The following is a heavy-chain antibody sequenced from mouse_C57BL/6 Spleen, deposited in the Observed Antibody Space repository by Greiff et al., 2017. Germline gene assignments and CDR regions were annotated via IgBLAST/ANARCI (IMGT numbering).Heavy chain of an antibody. J-gene: IGHJ1*03. CDR3: ARSYGSSLYWYFDV. D-gene: IGHD1-1*01. V-gene: IGHV1-9*01. CDR1: GYTFTGYW. CDR2: ILPGSGST. Sequence: QVQLQQSGAELMKPGASVKLSCKATGYTFTGYWIEWVKQRPGHGLEWIGEILPGSGSTNYNEKFKGKATFTADKSSNKAYMQLSSLTTEDASIYYCARSYGSSLYWYFDVWGTGTTVTVSS.